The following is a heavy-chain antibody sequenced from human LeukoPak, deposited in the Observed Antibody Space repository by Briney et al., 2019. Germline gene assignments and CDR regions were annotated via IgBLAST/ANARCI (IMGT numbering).Heavy chain of an antibody. J-gene: IGHJ6*03. CDR2: IYYSGST. CDR3: ARSSGWYLDYYYMDV. V-gene: IGHV4-59*01. D-gene: IGHD6-19*01. Sequence: KPSETLSLTCTVSGGSISSYYWSWIRQPPGKGLEWIGYIYYSGSTNYNPSLKSRVTISVDTSKNQFSLKLSSVTAADTAVYYCARSSGWYLDYYYMDVWGKGTTVTVSS. CDR1: GGSISSYY.